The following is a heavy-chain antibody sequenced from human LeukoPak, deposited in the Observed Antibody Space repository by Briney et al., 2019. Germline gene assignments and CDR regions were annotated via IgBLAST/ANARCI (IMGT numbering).Heavy chain of an antibody. J-gene: IGHJ4*02. CDR2: TLSDGNKK. V-gene: IGHV3-33*01. CDR1: GFAFTDFG. Sequence: GGSRRLAWEASGFAFTDFGIHWVRQAPGKGLEWVAVTLSDGNKKYYGESVKGRFTISRDNSKNTVHLQINSLRLADTAVYYCVREGPDGPNSYFAFWGQGTLVTVSS. D-gene: IGHD5-24*01. CDR3: VREGPDGPNSYFAF.